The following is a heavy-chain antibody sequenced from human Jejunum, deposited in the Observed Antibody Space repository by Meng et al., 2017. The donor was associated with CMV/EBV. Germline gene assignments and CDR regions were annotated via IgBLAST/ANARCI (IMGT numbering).Heavy chain of an antibody. CDR3: ARDATTRFDY. Sequence: SPVSAYSLSNGNYWGWIRQPPGKGLEWIGSIYRSGSTYYNPSLKSRVTISVDTSKNQFSLNLSSVTAADTAVYSCARDATTRFDYWGQGTPVTVSS. V-gene: IGHV4-38-2*02. CDR2: IYRSGST. CDR1: AYSLSNGNY. J-gene: IGHJ4*02. D-gene: IGHD4-11*01.